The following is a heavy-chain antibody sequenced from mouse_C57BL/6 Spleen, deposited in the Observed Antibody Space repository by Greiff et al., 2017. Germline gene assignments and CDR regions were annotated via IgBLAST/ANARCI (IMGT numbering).Heavy chain of an antibody. CDR1: GYTFTSYW. J-gene: IGHJ2*01. D-gene: IGHD1-1*01. CDR3: ARAGVATPYYFDY. Sequence: QVQLQQPGAELVRPGSSVKLSCKASGYTFTSYWMDWVKQRPGQGLEWIGNIYPSDSETHYNQKFKDKATLTVDKSSSTAYMQLSSLTSEDSAVYYCARAGVATPYYFDYWGQGTTLTVSS. V-gene: IGHV1-61*01. CDR2: IYPSDSET.